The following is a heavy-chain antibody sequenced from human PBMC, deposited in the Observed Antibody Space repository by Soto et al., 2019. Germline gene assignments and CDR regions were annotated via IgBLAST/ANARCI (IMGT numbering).Heavy chain of an antibody. D-gene: IGHD3-3*01. CDR3: ARDHYDFWRGYQTDIDY. J-gene: IGHJ4*02. CDR1: GGTFSSYT. CDR2: IIPILGIA. Sequence: SVKVSFKASGGTFSSYTISWVRQAPGQGLEWMGRIIPILGIANYAQKFQGRVTITADKSTSTAYMELSSLRSEDTAVYYCARDHYDFWRGYQTDIDYWGQGTLVSVSS. V-gene: IGHV1-69*04.